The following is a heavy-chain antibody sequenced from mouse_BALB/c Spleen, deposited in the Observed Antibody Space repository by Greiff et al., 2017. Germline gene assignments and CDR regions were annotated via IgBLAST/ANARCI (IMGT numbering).Heavy chain of an antibody. CDR3: ARDYYGSSLWYFDV. D-gene: IGHD1-1*01. CDR1: GFNIKDSY. J-gene: IGHJ1*01. V-gene: IGHV14-3*02. Sequence: VQLQHSGAELVKPGASVKLSCTASGFNIKDSYMHWVKQRPEQGLEWIGRIDPANGNTKYDPKFQGKATITADSSSNTAYLQLSSLTSEDTAVYYCARDYYGSSLWYFDVWGAGTTVTVSS. CDR2: IDPANGNT.